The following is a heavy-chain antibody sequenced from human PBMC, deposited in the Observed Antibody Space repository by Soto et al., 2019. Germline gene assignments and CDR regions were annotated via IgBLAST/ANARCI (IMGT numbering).Heavy chain of an antibody. Sequence: QVQLQESGPGLVKPSQTLSLTCTVSGGPFSSGGYYWIWIRQEPGKGLEWIVYIYQNGDTSYNPLLRGRVAISADTPKTQFALKLSCLTAGDTAVYYCAIGDSPVSSVFVYWGQGMLVTVSS. CDR1: GGPFSSGGYY. J-gene: IGHJ4*02. CDR3: AIGDSPVSSVFVY. D-gene: IGHD2-21*01. CDR2: IYQNGDT. V-gene: IGHV4-31*03.